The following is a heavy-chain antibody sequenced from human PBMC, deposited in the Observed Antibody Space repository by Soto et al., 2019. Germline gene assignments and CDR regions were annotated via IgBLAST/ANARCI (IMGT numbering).Heavy chain of an antibody. CDR3: ARVNTMVRGVMRVFDY. CDR1: GGSISSSNW. J-gene: IGHJ4*02. Sequence: KASETLSLTCAVSGGSISSSNWWSWVRQPPGKGLEWIGEIYHSGSTNYNPSLKSRVTISVDKSKNQFSLKLSSVTAADTAVYYCARVNTMVRGVMRVFDYWGQGTLVTVSS. V-gene: IGHV4-4*02. CDR2: IYHSGST. D-gene: IGHD3-10*01.